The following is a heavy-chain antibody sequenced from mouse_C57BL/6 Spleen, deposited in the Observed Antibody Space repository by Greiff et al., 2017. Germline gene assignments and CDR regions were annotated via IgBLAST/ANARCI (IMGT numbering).Heavy chain of an antibody. D-gene: IGHD3-1*01. Sequence: EVQLQQSGPELVKPGASVKISCKASGYTFTDYYMNWVKQSHGKSLEWIGDINPNNGGTSYNQKFKGKATLTVDKSSSTAYMELRSLTSEDSAVYYCARKEHRGFAYWGQGTLVTVSA. J-gene: IGHJ3*01. CDR1: GYTFTDYY. CDR3: ARKEHRGFAY. V-gene: IGHV1-26*01. CDR2: INPNNGGT.